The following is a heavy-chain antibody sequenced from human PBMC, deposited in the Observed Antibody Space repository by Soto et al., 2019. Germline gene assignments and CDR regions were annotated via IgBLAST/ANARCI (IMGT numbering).Heavy chain of an antibody. CDR1: GFTFSSYG. V-gene: IGHV3-30*18. D-gene: IGHD3-10*01. CDR3: AKTGGVWFGELDAFDI. J-gene: IGHJ3*02. CDR2: ISYDGSNK. Sequence: PGGSLRLSCAASGFTFSSYGMHWVRQAPGKGLEWVAVISYDGSNKYYADSVKGRFTISRDNSKNTLYLQMNSLRAEDTAVYYCAKTGGVWFGELDAFDIWGQGTMVTVSS.